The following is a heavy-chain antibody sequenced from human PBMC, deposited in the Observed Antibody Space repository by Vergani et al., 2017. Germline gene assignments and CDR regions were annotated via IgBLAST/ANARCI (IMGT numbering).Heavy chain of an antibody. V-gene: IGHV4-34*01. D-gene: IGHD3-10*01. CDR3: AGGPSWGRVRGVIRYFDY. Sequence: QVQLQQWGAGLLKPSETLSLTCAVYGGSFSGYYWSWIRQPPGKGLEWIGEINHSGSTNYNPSLKSPVTISVDTSTNQLSLKLSSVAAADTAVYYCAGGPSWGRVRGVIRYFDYWGQGTLVTVSS. J-gene: IGHJ4*02. CDR2: INHSGST. CDR1: GGSFSGYY.